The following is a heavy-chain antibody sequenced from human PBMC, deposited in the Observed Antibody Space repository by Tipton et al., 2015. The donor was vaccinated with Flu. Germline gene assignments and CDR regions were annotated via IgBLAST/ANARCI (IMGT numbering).Heavy chain of an antibody. J-gene: IGHJ4*02. D-gene: IGHD2-2*01. CDR3: VRPQTTYGIPAAFFFDS. CDR1: GYSFSTDW. V-gene: IGHV5-51*03. CDR2: IYPADSRT. Sequence: QLVQSGAEVKKPGKSLKISCKASGYSFSTDWIGWVRQMPGKGLEWMGIIYPADSRTTYSPSFQGQVTISVDKSINTAYLQWSSLKASDTAMYYCVRPQTTYGIPAAFFFDSWGQGTLVTVSS.